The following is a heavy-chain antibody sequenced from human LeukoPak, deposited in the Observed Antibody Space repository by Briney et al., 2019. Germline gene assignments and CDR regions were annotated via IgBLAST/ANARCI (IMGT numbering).Heavy chain of an antibody. CDR1: GGSFSGYY. J-gene: IGHJ4*02. CDR3: ARALPYRITMVRGVIPRGYSDY. V-gene: IGHV4-34*01. Sequence: PSETLSLTCAVYGGSFSGYYWGWIRQPPGKGLEWIGEINHSGSTNYNPSLKCRVTISVDTSKNQFSLKLSSVTAADTAVYYCARALPYRITMVRGVIPRGYSDYWGQGTLVTVSS. CDR2: INHSGST. D-gene: IGHD3-10*01.